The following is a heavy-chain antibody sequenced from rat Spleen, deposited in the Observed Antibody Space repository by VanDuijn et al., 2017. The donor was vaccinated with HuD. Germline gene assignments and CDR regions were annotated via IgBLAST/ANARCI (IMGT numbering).Heavy chain of an antibody. CDR3: VRAPGNGYVMDA. J-gene: IGHJ4*01. D-gene: IGHD5-1*01. V-gene: IGHV2-45*01. CDR1: GFSLTNYS. CDR2: MWRSGST. Sequence: QVQLMESGPGLVQPSETLSLTCTVSGFSLTNYSVHWVRQSPGKGLEWVGVMWRSGSTEYNSALKSRLSISRDTSKNHIFLKMNSLQSEDTTTYYCVRAPGNGYVMDAWGQGASVTVSS.